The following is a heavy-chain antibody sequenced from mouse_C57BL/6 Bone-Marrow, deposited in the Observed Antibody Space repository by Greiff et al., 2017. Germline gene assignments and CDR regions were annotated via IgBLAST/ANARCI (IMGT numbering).Heavy chain of an antibody. CDR3: VRRGRHYAMDY. D-gene: IGHD2-12*01. CDR1: GFSFNTYA. Sequence: GGGLVQPKGSLKLSCAASGFSFNTYAMNWVRQAPGKGLEWVARIRSKSNNYATYYADSVKDRFTISRDDSESMLYLQMNNLKTEDTAMYYCVRRGRHYAMDYWGQGTSVTVSS. V-gene: IGHV10-1*01. J-gene: IGHJ4*01. CDR2: IRSKSNNYAT.